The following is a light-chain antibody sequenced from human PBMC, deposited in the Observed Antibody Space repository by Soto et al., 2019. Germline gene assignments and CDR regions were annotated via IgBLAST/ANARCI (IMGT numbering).Light chain of an antibody. V-gene: IGKV3-20*01. Sequence: EIVVTQSPGTLSLSPGERATLSCRASQSVNNNYLAWYQQKPGQAPRLLVYDASSRATGIPDRFSGSGSGTDFTLTISRLEPEDFAVYYCQQYGSSPYTFGQGTKLEIK. CDR3: QQYGSSPYT. J-gene: IGKJ2*01. CDR1: QSVNNNY. CDR2: DAS.